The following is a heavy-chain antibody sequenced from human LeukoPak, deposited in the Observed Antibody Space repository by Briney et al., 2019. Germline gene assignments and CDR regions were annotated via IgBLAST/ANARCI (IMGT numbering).Heavy chain of an antibody. V-gene: IGHV3-48*03. Sequence: GGSLRLSCAASGFTFCSYEMNWVRQAPGKGLEWVSYISSSGSTIYYADSVKGRFTISRDNAKNSLYLQMNSLRAEDTAVYYCARVGVFSSSWLLHWGQGTLVTVSS. CDR2: ISSSGSTI. D-gene: IGHD6-13*01. CDR1: GFTFCSYE. J-gene: IGHJ4*02. CDR3: ARVGVFSSSWLLH.